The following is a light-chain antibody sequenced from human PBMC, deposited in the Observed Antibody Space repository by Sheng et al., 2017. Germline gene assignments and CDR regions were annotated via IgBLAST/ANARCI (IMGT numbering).Light chain of an antibody. CDR2: YSS. CDR1: QSVSNN. V-gene: IGKV3-15*01. Sequence: EIVLTQPPGTLSLSPGERATLSCRASQSVSNNYLAWYQQKPGQAPRLLISYSSTRATGIPARFSGGGFGTEFTLTISSLQSEDFAVYYCQQFHVWPLTFGPGTKVDIK. J-gene: IGKJ3*01. CDR3: QQFHVWPLT.